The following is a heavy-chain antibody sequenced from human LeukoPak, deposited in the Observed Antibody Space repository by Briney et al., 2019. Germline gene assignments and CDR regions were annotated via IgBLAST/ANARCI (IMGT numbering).Heavy chain of an antibody. D-gene: IGHD3-22*01. Sequence: GGSLRLSCAASGFTFSIFWMSWVRQAPGKGLEWVANIKQDGSAKYYVDSVKGRFTISRDNATLYLEMNNLRAEDTAIYYCAISYDSSGNNWGQGTLVTVSS. CDR1: GFTFSIFW. J-gene: IGHJ4*02. V-gene: IGHV3-7*01. CDR2: IKQDGSAK. CDR3: AISYDSSGNN.